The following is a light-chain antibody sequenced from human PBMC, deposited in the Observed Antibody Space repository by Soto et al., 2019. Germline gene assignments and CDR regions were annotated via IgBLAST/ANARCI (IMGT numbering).Light chain of an antibody. CDR3: QQYDSYSWT. V-gene: IGKV3-20*01. CDR2: AAS. CDR1: QSVTSNY. J-gene: IGKJ1*01. Sequence: EIVLTQSPGTLSLSPGERATLSCRASQSVTSNYLAWYQQKPGQAPRILIFAASSRATGIPDKFSGSGSGTEFTLTINSLQSDDFATYYCQQYDSYSWTFGQGTKVDIK.